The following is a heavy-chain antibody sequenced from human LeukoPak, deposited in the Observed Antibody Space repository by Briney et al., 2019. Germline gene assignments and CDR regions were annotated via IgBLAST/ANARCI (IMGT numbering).Heavy chain of an antibody. CDR1: GGSFSGYY. V-gene: IGHV4-34*01. CDR3: ARYIPGRHYFDN. Sequence: SETLSLTCAVYGGSFSGYYWSWIRQPPGKGLEWIGEINHSGSTNYNPSLKSRVTISVDTSKSQFSLKLSSVTAADTAVYYCARYIPGRHYFDNWGQGTLVTVSS. D-gene: IGHD6-6*01. J-gene: IGHJ4*02. CDR2: INHSGST.